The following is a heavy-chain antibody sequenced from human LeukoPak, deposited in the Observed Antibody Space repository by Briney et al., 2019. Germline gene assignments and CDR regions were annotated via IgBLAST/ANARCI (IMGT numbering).Heavy chain of an antibody. V-gene: IGHV1-46*01. CDR1: GDTFTTYY. Sequence: ASVKVSCKASGDTFTTYYLHWVRQAPGKGLEWMGLINPSGGSTSYAQKFQGRVTMTRDTSTSTVYMELSSLRSEDTAVYYCARIIAASATWDYWGQGTLVTVSS. CDR3: ARIIAASATWDY. J-gene: IGHJ4*02. CDR2: INPSGGST. D-gene: IGHD6-13*01.